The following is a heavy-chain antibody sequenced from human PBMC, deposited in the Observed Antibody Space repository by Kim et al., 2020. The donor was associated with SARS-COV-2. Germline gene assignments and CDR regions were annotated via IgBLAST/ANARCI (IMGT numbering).Heavy chain of an antibody. CDR1: GFTVSSNY. J-gene: IGHJ4*02. V-gene: IGHV3-66*02. D-gene: IGHD3-10*01. Sequence: GGSLRLSCAASGFTVSSNYMSWVRQAPGKGLEWVSVIYSGGSTYYADSVKGRFTISRDNSKNTLYLQMNSLRAEDTAVYYCARDHTSGDYFDYWGQGTLVTVSS. CDR3: ARDHTSGDYFDY. CDR2: IYSGGST.